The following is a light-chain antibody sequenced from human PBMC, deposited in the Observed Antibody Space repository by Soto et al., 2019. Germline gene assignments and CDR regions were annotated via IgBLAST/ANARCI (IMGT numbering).Light chain of an antibody. CDR3: QQYNNRLWT. Sequence: EIVMTQSPATLSLSPGERATLSCRASQSVTSGFLAWYQQKPGLAPRLLIHITSTRATGIPDRFSGSGSGTDFTLTISSLQSEDFAVYYCQQYNNRLWTFGQGTKVDIK. J-gene: IGKJ1*01. V-gene: IGKV3D-15*01. CDR1: QSVTSG. CDR2: ITS.